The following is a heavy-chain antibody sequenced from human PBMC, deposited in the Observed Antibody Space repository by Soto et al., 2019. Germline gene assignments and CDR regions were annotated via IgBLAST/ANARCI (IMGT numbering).Heavy chain of an antibody. D-gene: IGHD6-19*01. CDR3: ARDHGDSSGWDYYYYMDV. CDR2: ISSSGSTI. V-gene: IGHV3-11*01. Sequence: GSLRLSCAASGFTFSDYYMSWIRQAPGKGLEWVSYISSSGSTIYYADSVKGRFTISRDNAKNSLYLQMNSLRAEDTAVYYCARDHGDSSGWDYYYYMDVWGKGTTVTVAS. CDR1: GFTFSDYY. J-gene: IGHJ6*03.